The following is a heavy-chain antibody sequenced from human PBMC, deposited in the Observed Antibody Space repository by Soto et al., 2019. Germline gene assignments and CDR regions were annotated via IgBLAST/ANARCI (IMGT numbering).Heavy chain of an antibody. J-gene: IGHJ4*02. V-gene: IGHV1-2*02. CDR2: INPNSGGT. CDR1: GYTFTVYY. D-gene: IGHD3-16*01. Sequence: ASVKVSFKASGYTFTVYYMHWVRQAPGQGLEWMGWINPNSGGTMYPQKFQGRVTMTWDTSISTAYMALTRLRSDDTAVYYCARDLAKGGGGAGFDYWGQGSLVTVSS. CDR3: ARDLAKGGGGAGFDY.